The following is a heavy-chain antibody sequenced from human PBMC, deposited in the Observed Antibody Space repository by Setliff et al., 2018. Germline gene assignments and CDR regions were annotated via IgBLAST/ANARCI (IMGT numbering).Heavy chain of an antibody. Sequence: SETLSLTCAVSGYSISSGYYWAWIRQPPEKGLEWIGSIYRTGNTHYNPSLKSRVTISLDTSKNQFSLKLTSVTAADTAVYYCARRHCSGGSCYSLNYFDYWGQGTLVTVSS. CDR3: ARRHCSGGSCYSLNYFDY. D-gene: IGHD2-15*01. CDR1: GYSISSGYY. J-gene: IGHJ4*02. V-gene: IGHV4-38-2*01. CDR2: IYRTGNT.